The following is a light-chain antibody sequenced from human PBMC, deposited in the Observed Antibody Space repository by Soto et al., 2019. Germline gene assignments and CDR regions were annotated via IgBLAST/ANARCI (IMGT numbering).Light chain of an antibody. CDR3: CSYAGSFSYV. CDR2: SVS. V-gene: IGLV2-11*01. CDR1: TSDVGGHDY. J-gene: IGLJ1*01. Sequence: QSVLTQPRSVSGSPGQSVTVSCTGTTSDVGGHDYVSWYQQHPGKAPKLMIYSVSKRPSGVPDRFSGSKSGSTASLTISGLQAEDEANYYCCSYAGSFSYVFGTGTKVTV.